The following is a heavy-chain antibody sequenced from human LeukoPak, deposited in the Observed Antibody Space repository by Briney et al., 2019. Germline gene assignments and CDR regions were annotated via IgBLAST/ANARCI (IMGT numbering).Heavy chain of an antibody. CDR3: ARGPAIVVVPAANPFDY. CDR1: GGSFSGYY. V-gene: IGHV4-34*01. CDR2: INHSGST. J-gene: IGHJ4*02. D-gene: IGHD2-2*01. Sequence: SETLSLTCAVYGGSFSGYYWSWIRQPPGMGLEWIGGINHSGSTNYNPSLKSRVTISVDTSKNQFSLKLSSVTAADTAVYYCARGPAIVVVPAANPFDYWGQGTLVTVSS.